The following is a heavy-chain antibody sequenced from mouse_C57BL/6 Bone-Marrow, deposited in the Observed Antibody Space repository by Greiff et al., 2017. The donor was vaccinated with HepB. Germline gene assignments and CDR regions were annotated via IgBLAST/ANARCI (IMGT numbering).Heavy chain of an antibody. D-gene: IGHD1-1*01. CDR2: IDPETGGT. CDR3: TRGLRWVY. CDR1: GYTFTDYE. V-gene: IGHV1-15*01. J-gene: IGHJ3*01. Sequence: QVQLQQSGAELVRPGASVTQSCKASGYTFTDYEMHWVKQTPVHGLEWIGAIDPETGGTAYNQKFKGKAILTADKSSSTAYMELRSLTSEDSAVYYCTRGLRWVYWGQGTLVTVSA.